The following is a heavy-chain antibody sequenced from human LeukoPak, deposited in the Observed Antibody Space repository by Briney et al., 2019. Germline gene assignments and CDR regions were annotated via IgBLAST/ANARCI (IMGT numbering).Heavy chain of an antibody. Sequence: GGSLRLSCAASGFTFSSYAMSWVRQAPGRGLEWVSAISGSGGSTYYADSVKGRFTISRDNSKNTLYLQMNSPRAEDTAVYYCAKAYVSWDRGSSWYVYWFDPWGQGTLVTVSS. CDR1: GFTFSSYA. J-gene: IGHJ5*02. CDR2: ISGSGGST. D-gene: IGHD6-13*01. V-gene: IGHV3-23*01. CDR3: AKAYVSWDRGSSWYVYWFDP.